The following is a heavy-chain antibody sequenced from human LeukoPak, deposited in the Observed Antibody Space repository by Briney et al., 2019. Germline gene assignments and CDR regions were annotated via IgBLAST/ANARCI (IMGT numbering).Heavy chain of an antibody. J-gene: IGHJ6*03. CDR3: AREANYFYYYIDV. CDR2: IYTNGGT. CDR1: GGSISSGSYY. Sequence: PSQTLSLTCTVSGGSISSGSYYWGWLRQPAGKGLEWFGRIYTNGGTNYNSSLKSRVTISVDTSKNQFSLDLSSVTAADTAVYYCAREANYFYYYIDVWGKGTTVTVSS. V-gene: IGHV4-61*02.